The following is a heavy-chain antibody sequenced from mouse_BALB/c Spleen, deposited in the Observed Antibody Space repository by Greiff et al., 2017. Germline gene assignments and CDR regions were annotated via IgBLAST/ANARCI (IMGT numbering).Heavy chain of an antibody. Sequence: EVKLMESGPELVKPGASVKISCKTSGYTFTEYTMHWVKQSHGKSLEWIGGINPNNGGTSYNQKFKGKATLTVDKSSSTAYMELRSLTSEDSAVYYCARDYYGSFYYFDYWGQGTTLTVSS. J-gene: IGHJ2*01. CDR3: ARDYYGSFYYFDY. CDR2: INPNNGGT. D-gene: IGHD1-1*01. V-gene: IGHV1-18*01. CDR1: GYTFTEYT.